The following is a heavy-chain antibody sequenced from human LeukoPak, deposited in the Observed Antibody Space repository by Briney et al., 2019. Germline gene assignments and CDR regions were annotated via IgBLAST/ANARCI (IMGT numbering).Heavy chain of an antibody. CDR2: IYYSGST. CDR1: GGSINSSSYY. V-gene: IGHV4-39*07. Sequence: PSETLSLTCTVSGGSINSSSYYWGWIRQPPGKGLEWIGSIYYSGSTYYNPSLKSRVTISVDTSKNQFSLKLSSVTAADTAVYYCARDIRAVTKDYYYYMDVWGKGTTVTVSS. D-gene: IGHD4-11*01. J-gene: IGHJ6*03. CDR3: ARDIRAVTKDYYYYMDV.